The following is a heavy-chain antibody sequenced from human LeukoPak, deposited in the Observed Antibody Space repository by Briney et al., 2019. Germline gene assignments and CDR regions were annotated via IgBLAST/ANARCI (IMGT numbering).Heavy chain of an antibody. V-gene: IGHV3-23*01. CDR1: GFTFSSYA. CDR2: ISGSGGTT. Sequence: GGSLRLSCAASGFTFSSYAMDWVSQAPGKGLEWVSAISGSGGTTYYADSVKGRFTISRDNSKNTLFLQMSRLRAEDTAVYYCAKDREGLSSGYDLEYFDYWGQGTLVTVSS. D-gene: IGHD5-12*01. J-gene: IGHJ4*02. CDR3: AKDREGLSSGYDLEYFDY.